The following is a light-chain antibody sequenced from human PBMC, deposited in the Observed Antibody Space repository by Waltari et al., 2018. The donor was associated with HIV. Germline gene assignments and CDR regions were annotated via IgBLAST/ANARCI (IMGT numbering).Light chain of an antibody. Sequence: SYVLTQPPPVSVAPGPTARITCGGNNIGSKSVHWYQQKPGQAPVLVVYDDSDWPSGIPERFSGSNSGNTATLTISRVEAGDEADYYCQVWDRRVFGTGTKVTVL. CDR2: DDS. J-gene: IGLJ1*01. CDR1: NIGSKS. CDR3: QVWDRRV. V-gene: IGLV3-21*02.